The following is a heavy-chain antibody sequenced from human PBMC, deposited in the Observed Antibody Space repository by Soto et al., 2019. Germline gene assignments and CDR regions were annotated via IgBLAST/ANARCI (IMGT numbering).Heavy chain of an antibody. D-gene: IGHD3-22*01. V-gene: IGHV3-74*01. CDR2: INSDGSST. CDR1: GFTFSSYW. CDR3: ARDGEYYYDSSGYYVFDAFDI. J-gene: IGHJ3*02. Sequence: PGGSLRLSCAASGFTFSSYWMHWVRQAPGKGLVWVSRINSDGSSTSYADSVKGRFTISRDNAKNTLYLQMNSLRAEDTAVYYCARDGEYYYDSSGYYVFDAFDIWGQGTMVTVSS.